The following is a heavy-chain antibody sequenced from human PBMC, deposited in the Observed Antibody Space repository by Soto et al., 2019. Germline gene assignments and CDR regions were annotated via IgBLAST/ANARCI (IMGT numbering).Heavy chain of an antibody. Sequence: GESLKISCAASGFTFSSYWMSWVRQAPGKGLGWVANIKQDGSEKYYVDSVKGRFTISRDNAKNSLYLQMNSLRAEDTAVYYCARGYCSGGSCGMGYYGRDVWGQGTTVTVSS. V-gene: IGHV3-7*04. D-gene: IGHD2-15*01. CDR3: ARGYCSGGSCGMGYYGRDV. CDR1: GFTFSSYW. CDR2: IKQDGSEK. J-gene: IGHJ6*02.